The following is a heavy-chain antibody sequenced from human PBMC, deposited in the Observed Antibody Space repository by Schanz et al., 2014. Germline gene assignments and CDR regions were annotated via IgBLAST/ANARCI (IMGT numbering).Heavy chain of an antibody. D-gene: IGHD1-26*01. Sequence: VHLMESGGGVVQPGGSLKLSCAASGLIFSNYVMSWVRQAPGKGLEWVSAISGGGGTTYYADSVKGRFTISRDNSKNTLFLQMNSLRAEDTAVYYCARDHTTESYYSAGPPIDYWGQGTLLTVSS. J-gene: IGHJ4*02. CDR3: ARDHTTESYYSAGPPIDY. CDR1: GLIFSNYV. V-gene: IGHV3-23*01. CDR2: ISGGGGTT.